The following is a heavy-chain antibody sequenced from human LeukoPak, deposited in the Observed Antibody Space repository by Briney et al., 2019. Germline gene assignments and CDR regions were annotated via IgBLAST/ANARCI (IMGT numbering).Heavy chain of an antibody. J-gene: IGHJ6*03. D-gene: IGHD2-15*01. V-gene: IGHV1-2*02. CDR2: INPNSGGT. Sequence: ASVKVSCKASGYTFTGYYMHWVRQAPGQGLEWMGWINPNSGGTSYAQKFQGRVTMTRDTSISTAYMELSRLRSDDTAVYYCASTPEHAPYYYYYMDVCGKGTTVTISS. CDR1: GYTFTGYY. CDR3: ASTPEHAPYYYYYMDV.